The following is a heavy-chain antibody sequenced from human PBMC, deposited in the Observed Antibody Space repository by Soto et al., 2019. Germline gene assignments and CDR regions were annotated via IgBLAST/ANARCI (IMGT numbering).Heavy chain of an antibody. Sequence: SVKVSCKASGGTFSGYTSGWVRQAPGQGLEWMGGIIPIFGTANYAQKFQGRVTITSDESTSTAYMELSSLRSEDTAVYYCARMGDPDYGDYCDWGQGTLVTVSS. CDR2: IIPIFGTA. CDR3: ARMGDPDYGDYCD. D-gene: IGHD4-17*01. J-gene: IGHJ4*02. CDR1: GGTFSGYT. V-gene: IGHV1-69*13.